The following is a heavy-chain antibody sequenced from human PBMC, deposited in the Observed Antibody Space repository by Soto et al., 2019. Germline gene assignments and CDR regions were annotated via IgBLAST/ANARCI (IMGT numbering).Heavy chain of an antibody. CDR3: ARGDREDILVVVGARTAEYGIDI. D-gene: IGHD2-15*01. J-gene: IGHJ6*01. CDR1: GFNFRNHP. CDR2: IAYDGSNS. Sequence: SMRLSCTASGFNFRNHPMHWVRQNTGKGLGCLAVIAYDGSNSFDRIAVKGRFTISRENSKSTRYLHMYSLRSEATGVYYCARGDREDILVVVGARTAEYGIDISGQGTTVTVSS. V-gene: IGHV3-30-3*01.